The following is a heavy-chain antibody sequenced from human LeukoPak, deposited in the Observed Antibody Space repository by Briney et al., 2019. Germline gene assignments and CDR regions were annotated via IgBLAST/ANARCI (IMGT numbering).Heavy chain of an antibody. Sequence: PGGSLRLSCAASGFTFSSYSMNWVRQAPGKGLEWVSYISSSSSTIYYADSVKGRFTISRDNAKNSLYLQMNSLRAEDTAVYYCARDVGGTYRGYFDYWGQGTLVTVSS. V-gene: IGHV3-48*04. CDR3: ARDVGGTYRGYFDY. J-gene: IGHJ4*02. D-gene: IGHD1-26*01. CDR1: GFTFSSYS. CDR2: ISSSSSTI.